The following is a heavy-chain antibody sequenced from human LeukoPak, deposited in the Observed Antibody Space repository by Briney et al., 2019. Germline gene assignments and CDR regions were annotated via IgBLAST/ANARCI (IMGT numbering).Heavy chain of an antibody. CDR1: GFTFSDYY. Sequence: GGSLRLSCAASGFTFSDYYMSWIRQAPGKGLAWVSYISSSGSTIYYADSVKGRFTISRDNAKNSLYLQMNSLRAEDTAVYYCARGTIFGVVINHLGDYWGQGTLVTVSS. D-gene: IGHD3-3*01. CDR2: ISSSGSTI. CDR3: ARGTIFGVVINHLGDY. J-gene: IGHJ4*02. V-gene: IGHV3-11*01.